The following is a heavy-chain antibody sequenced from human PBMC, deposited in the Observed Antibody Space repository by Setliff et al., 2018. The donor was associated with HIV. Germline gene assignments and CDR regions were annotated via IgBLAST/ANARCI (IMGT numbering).Heavy chain of an antibody. J-gene: IGHJ4*02. Sequence: PSETLSLTCSVSGGFINSGGYYWTWIRQRPGKGLEWIAYIHYSGATNYNPSLKSRLTITQHTSKNHFSLSLSSVTAADTAVYYCARQFWMLTTLYFDSLGPGTLVTVSS. CDR1: GGFINSGGYY. CDR2: IHYSGAT. D-gene: IGHD3-16*01. V-gene: IGHV4-39*01. CDR3: ARQFWMLTTLYFDS.